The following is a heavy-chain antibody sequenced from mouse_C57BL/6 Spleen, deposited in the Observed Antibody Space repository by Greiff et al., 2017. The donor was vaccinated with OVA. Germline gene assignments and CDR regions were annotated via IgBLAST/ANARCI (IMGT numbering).Heavy chain of an antibody. CDR3: ARTILTMGAMDY. J-gene: IGHJ4*01. V-gene: IGHV1-55*01. CDR1: GYTFTSYW. CDR2: IYPGSGST. D-gene: IGHD1-1*01. Sequence: QVQLQQPGAELVKPGASVEMSCKASGYTFTSYWITWVKQRPGQGLEWIGDIYPGSGSTNYNEKFKSKATLTVDTSSSTAYMQLSSLTSEDSAVYYCARTILTMGAMDYWGQGTSVTVSS.